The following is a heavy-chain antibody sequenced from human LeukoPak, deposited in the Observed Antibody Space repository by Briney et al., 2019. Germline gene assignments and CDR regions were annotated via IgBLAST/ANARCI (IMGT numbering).Heavy chain of an antibody. CDR2: IKQEGSEI. J-gene: IGHJ4*02. CDR3: AKISTVTENFHH. D-gene: IGHD4-17*01. CDR1: GFTFSNDW. Sequence: PGGSLRLSCAASGFTFSNDWMSSVRQAPGKGLEWVANIKQEGSEIYYVDSVKGRFTISKDNAKNSLYLQMNSLRAEDTAVYSCAKISTVTENFHHWGQGTLVTVSS. V-gene: IGHV3-7*03.